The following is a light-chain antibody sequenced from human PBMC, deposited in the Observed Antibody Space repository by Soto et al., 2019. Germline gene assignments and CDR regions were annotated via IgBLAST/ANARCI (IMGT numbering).Light chain of an antibody. CDR2: LGS. CDR3: MQALKTRGP. CDR1: QSLLHSNGYNY. J-gene: IGKJ1*01. V-gene: IGKV2-28*01. Sequence: DIVMTQSPLSLPVTPGEPASISCRSSQSLLHSNGYNYLDWYLQKPGQSPQLLIYLGSNRASGVPDRFSGSASGTDFTLKISRVEAEDVGVYYCMQALKTRGPFGQGNKVEIK.